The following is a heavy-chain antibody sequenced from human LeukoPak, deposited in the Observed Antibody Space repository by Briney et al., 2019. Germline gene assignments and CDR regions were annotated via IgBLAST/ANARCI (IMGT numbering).Heavy chain of an antibody. CDR2: ISDDGSNK. CDR3: ARDWASQLLRVGYDLDY. Sequence: PGGSLRLSCAASGFTFSSYCMHWVRQAPGKGLEWVAVISDDGSNKYYADSVKGRFTISRDNSKNTLYLQMNSLRAEDTAVYYCARDWASQLLRVGYDLDYWGQGTLVTVSS. D-gene: IGHD2-15*01. J-gene: IGHJ4*02. V-gene: IGHV3-30*03. CDR1: GFTFSSYC.